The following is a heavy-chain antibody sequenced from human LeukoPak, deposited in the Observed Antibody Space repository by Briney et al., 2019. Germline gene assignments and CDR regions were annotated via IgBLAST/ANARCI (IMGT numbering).Heavy chain of an antibody. D-gene: IGHD2-15*01. V-gene: IGHV4-39*07. CDR3: ARDRSCSGGSCYGPPDY. CDR2: IYYSGGT. CDR1: GASISSSSYY. Sequence: SETLSLTCTVSGASISSSSYYWGWIRQPPGKGLEWVGSIYYSGGTYYNPPLKSRVTISVDTSKNQFSLKLNSVTAADTAVYYCARDRSCSGGSCYGPPDYWGQGTLVTVSS. J-gene: IGHJ4*02.